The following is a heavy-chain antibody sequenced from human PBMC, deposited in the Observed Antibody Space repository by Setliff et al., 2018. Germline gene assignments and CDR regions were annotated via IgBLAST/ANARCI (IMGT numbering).Heavy chain of an antibody. J-gene: IGHJ6*03. CDR2: TIPSFGST. D-gene: IGHD5-18*01. CDR1: GGTFRSYG. CDR3: AREGVDTRSSTDYRYYMDV. V-gene: IGHV1-69*05. Sequence: SVKVSCKASGGTFRSYGISWVRQAPGQGLEWMGGTIPSFGSTNYAQKFQDRVTIITDESTSTAYMELSSLRTGDTAVYYCAREGVDTRSSTDYRYYMDVWGKGTTVTVSS.